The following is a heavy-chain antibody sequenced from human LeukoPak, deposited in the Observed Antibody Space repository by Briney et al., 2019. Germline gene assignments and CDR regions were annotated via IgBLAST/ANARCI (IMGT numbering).Heavy chain of an antibody. Sequence: GGSLKLSCAASGFTFSGSAMHWVRQASGKGLEWVGRIRSKANNYATAYAASVKGRFTISRDDSKNTAYLQMNSLKTEDTAVYYCTRHVGTSYYYDSSGYLSWGQGTLVTVSS. CDR3: TRHVGTSYYYDSSGYLS. V-gene: IGHV3-73*01. CDR2: IRSKANNYAT. D-gene: IGHD3-22*01. CDR1: GFTFSGSA. J-gene: IGHJ4*02.